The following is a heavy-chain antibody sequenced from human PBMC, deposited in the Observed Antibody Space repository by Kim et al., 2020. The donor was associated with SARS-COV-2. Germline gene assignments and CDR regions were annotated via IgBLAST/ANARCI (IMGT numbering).Heavy chain of an antibody. CDR1: GCTFSSYW. J-gene: IGHJ4*02. Sequence: GGSLRLSCAASGCTFSSYWMSWVRQAPGKGLEWVANIKQDGSEKYYVDSVKGRFTISRDNAKNSLYLQMNSLRAEDTSVYYCARGPWNDPPFGYWGQGTLVTVSS. V-gene: IGHV3-7*03. D-gene: IGHD1-1*01. CDR3: ARGPWNDPPFGY. CDR2: IKQDGSEK.